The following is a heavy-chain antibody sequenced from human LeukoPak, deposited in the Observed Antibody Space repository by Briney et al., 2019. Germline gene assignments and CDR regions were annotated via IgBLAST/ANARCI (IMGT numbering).Heavy chain of an antibody. CDR1: GFTFSSYG. D-gene: IGHD2-2*01. CDR2: IWYDGSNK. V-gene: IGHV3-33*01. CDR3: ARDQGDIVVVPAAKNHDAFDI. J-gene: IGHJ3*02. Sequence: GRSLRLSCAASGFTFSSYGMHWVRQAPGKGLEWVAVIWYDGSNKYYADSVKGRFTISRDNSKNTLYLQMNSLRAEDTAVYYCARDQGDIVVVPAAKNHDAFDIWGQGTMVTVSS.